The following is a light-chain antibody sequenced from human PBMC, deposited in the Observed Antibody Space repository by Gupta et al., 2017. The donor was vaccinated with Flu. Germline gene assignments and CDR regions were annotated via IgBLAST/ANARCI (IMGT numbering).Light chain of an antibody. V-gene: IGKV3-11*01. J-gene: IGKJ5*01. Sequence: EIVLTQSPATLSLSPAERATLSCRSRQSVSSYFAWYQQKPGQAPRLLIYDAANRATGSPARCSGSGAGTDVTLTISSREPEDVAVYYCQQRSNWHLITFGQGTRLEIK. CDR3: QQRSNWHLIT. CDR1: QSVSSY. CDR2: DAA.